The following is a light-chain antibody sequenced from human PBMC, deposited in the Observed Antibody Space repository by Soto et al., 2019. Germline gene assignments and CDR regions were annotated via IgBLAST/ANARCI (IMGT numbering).Light chain of an antibody. CDR3: QQRET. V-gene: IGKV1-5*03. J-gene: IGKJ1*01. CDR2: KAS. Sequence: DIQMTQSPSTLSASVGDSVTITCRASQSISSWLAWYQQKPGKAPKLLIYKASSLESGVPSRFSGSGSGTEFTLTISSLQPDDFATYYCQQRETFGQGTKVDIK. CDR1: QSISSW.